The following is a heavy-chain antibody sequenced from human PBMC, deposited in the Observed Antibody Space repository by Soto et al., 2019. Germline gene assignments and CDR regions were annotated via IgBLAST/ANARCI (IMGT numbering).Heavy chain of an antibody. Sequence: SLKISCKGSGYSFTSXXXXXVRQMPGKGLEWMGIIYPGDSDTRYSPSFQGQVTISADKSISTAYLQWSSLKASDTAMYYCARHGPLWFGVSRGAFDIWGQGTMVTVSS. J-gene: IGHJ3*02. D-gene: IGHD3-10*01. V-gene: IGHV5-51*01. CDR1: GYSFTSXX. CDR3: ARHGPLWFGVSRGAFDI. CDR2: IYPGDSDT.